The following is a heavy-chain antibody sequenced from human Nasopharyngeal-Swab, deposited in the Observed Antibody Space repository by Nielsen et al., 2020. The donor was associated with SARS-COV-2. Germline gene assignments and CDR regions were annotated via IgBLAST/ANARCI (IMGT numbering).Heavy chain of an antibody. J-gene: IGHJ4*02. CDR3: ARGLREPDY. V-gene: IGHV1-8*02. CDR1: GYTFTGYY. D-gene: IGHD3-16*01. CDR2: MNPNSGNT. Sequence: ASVKVSCKASGYTFTGYYMHWVRQAPGQGLEWMGWMNPNSGNTGYAQKFQGRVTMTRNTSISTAYMELSSLRSEDTAVYYCARGLREPDYWGQGTLVTVSS.